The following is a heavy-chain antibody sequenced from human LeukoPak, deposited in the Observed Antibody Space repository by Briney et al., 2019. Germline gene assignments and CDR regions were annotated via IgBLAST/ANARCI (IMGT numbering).Heavy chain of an antibody. CDR1: GGSISSGGYY. CDR2: IYYSGST. J-gene: IGHJ5*02. D-gene: IGHD4-23*01. Sequence: PSETLSLTCTVSGGSISSGGYYWSWIRQHPGKGPEWIGYIYYSGSTYYNPSLKSRVTISVDTSKNQFSLKLSSVTAADTAVYYCARDGLRGDYGGRGWFDPWGQGTLVTVSS. CDR3: ARDGLRGDYGGRGWFDP. V-gene: IGHV4-31*03.